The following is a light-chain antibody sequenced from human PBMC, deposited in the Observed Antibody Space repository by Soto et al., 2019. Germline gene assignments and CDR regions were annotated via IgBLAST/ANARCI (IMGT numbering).Light chain of an antibody. CDR2: GAS. Sequence: EIVLTQSPGTLSLSPGERATLSCRASQSVSSSYLAWYQQKPGQAPRLLIYGASSRATGIPDRFSGSGSGTDFTLTISRLELEDFAVYYWQQYGSSPPITFGQGTRLEIK. J-gene: IGKJ5*01. CDR3: QQYGSSPPIT. V-gene: IGKV3-20*01. CDR1: QSVSSSY.